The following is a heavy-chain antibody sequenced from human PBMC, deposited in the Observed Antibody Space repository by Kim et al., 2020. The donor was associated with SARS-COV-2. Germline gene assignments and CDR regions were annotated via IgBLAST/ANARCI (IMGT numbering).Heavy chain of an antibody. CDR2: INPDDSDT. V-gene: IGHV5-51*01. CDR3: ARQRSGGLLDS. CDR1: GYSFTNYW. Sequence: GESLKISCQGSGYSFTNYWIGWVRQMPGKGLEWMGIINPDDSDTRFRPSFRGQVTFSVDKSTNTAYLQWSSLQASDTAMYYCARQRSGGLLDSWGQGTLVTVSS. D-gene: IGHD3-16*01. J-gene: IGHJ4*02.